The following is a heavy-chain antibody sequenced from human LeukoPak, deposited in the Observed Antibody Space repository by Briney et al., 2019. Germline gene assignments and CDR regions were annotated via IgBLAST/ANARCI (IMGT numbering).Heavy chain of an antibody. CDR1: GFTFSNAW. CDR2: IKSKTDGGTT. Sequence: GGSLRLSCAASGFTFSNAWMGWVRQAPGKGLEWVGRIKSKTDGGTTDYAAPVKGRFTISRDDSKNTLYLQMNSLKTEDTAVYYCTTDRGIRYSGSYGDYWGQGTLVTVSS. J-gene: IGHJ4*02. D-gene: IGHD1-26*01. CDR3: TTDRGIRYSGSYGDY. V-gene: IGHV3-15*01.